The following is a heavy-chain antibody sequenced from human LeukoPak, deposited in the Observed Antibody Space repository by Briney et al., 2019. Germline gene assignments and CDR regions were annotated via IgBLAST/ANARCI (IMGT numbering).Heavy chain of an antibody. J-gene: IGHJ4*02. CDR3: AKDYYGS. Sequence: GRSLRLSCAASGFTFSNYGMHWVRQAPGKGLEWVAVISDDGTNKFYVDSVKGRFTISRDNSKNTLYLQMNSLRAEDTALYYCAKDYYGSGGQGTLVTVSS. D-gene: IGHD3-10*01. CDR2: ISDDGTNK. CDR1: GFTFSNYG. V-gene: IGHV3-30*18.